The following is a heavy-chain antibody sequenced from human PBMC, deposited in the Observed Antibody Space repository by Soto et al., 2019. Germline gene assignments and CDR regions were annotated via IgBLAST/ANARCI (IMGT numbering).Heavy chain of an antibody. Sequence: WGSLRLSCAASGFTFSSYSMNWVRQAPGKGLEWVSSISSSSSYIYYADSVKGRFTISRDNAKNSLYLQMNSLRAEDTAVYYCASDLLVRGVIITRCYYYYGREVWGQGNTVTVSS. CDR1: GFTFSSYS. V-gene: IGHV3-21*01. J-gene: IGHJ6*02. D-gene: IGHD3-10*01. CDR3: ASDLLVRGVIITRCYYYYGREV. CDR2: ISSSSSYI.